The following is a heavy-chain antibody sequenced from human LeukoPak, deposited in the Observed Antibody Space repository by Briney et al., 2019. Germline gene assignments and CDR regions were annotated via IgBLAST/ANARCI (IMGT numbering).Heavy chain of an antibody. Sequence: PSETLSLTCAVYGGSFSGYYWSWIRQPPGKGLEWIGEINHRGSTNYNPSLKSRVTISVDTSKNQFSLKLSSVTAADTAVYYCARFPHRDYYYYYGMDVWGKGTTVTVSS. CDR3: ARFPHRDYYYYYGMDV. V-gene: IGHV4-34*01. CDR1: GGSFSGYY. CDR2: INHRGST. J-gene: IGHJ6*04.